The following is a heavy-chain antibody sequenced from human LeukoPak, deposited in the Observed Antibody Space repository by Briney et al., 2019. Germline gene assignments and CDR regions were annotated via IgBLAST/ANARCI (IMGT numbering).Heavy chain of an antibody. Sequence: PGGSLRLSCAASGFTFSSYAMHWVRQAPGKGLEYVSAISSNGGSTYYANSVKGRFTISRDNAKNSLYLQMNSLRAEDTAVYYCARQRRSYGYYFDYWGQGTLVTVSS. V-gene: IGHV3-64*01. CDR3: ARQRRSYGYYFDY. J-gene: IGHJ4*02. D-gene: IGHD4-17*01. CDR1: GFTFSSYA. CDR2: ISSNGGST.